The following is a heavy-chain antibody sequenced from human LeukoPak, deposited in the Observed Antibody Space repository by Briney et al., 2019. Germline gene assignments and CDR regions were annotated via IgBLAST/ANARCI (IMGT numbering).Heavy chain of an antibody. J-gene: IGHJ5*02. CDR3: ARETITMIGFDP. D-gene: IGHD3-22*01. CDR2: MNPNSGNT. Sequence: GASVKVSCKASGYTFTSYDINWVRQATGQGLEWMGWMNPNSGNTGYAQKFQGRVTITRNTSISTAYMELSRLRSDDTAVYYCARETITMIGFDPWGQGTLVTVSS. V-gene: IGHV1-8*03. CDR1: GYTFTSYD.